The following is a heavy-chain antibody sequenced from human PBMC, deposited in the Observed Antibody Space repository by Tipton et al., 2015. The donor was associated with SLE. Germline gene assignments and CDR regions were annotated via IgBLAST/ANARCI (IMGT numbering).Heavy chain of an antibody. D-gene: IGHD6-13*01. CDR2: IYYSGST. J-gene: IGHJ4*02. CDR1: GGSISSGSYY. V-gene: IGHV4-61*10. CDR3: ARESSWDPLFDY. Sequence: TLSLTCTVSGGSISSGSYYWSWIRQPAGKGLEWIGHIYYSGSTNYNPSLKSRVTISVDTSKNQFSLKLSSVTAADTAVYYCARESSWDPLFDYWGQGTLVTVSS.